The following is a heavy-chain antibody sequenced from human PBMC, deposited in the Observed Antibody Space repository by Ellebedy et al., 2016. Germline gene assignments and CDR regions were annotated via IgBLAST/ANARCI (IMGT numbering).Heavy chain of an antibody. D-gene: IGHD1-26*01. J-gene: IGHJ4*02. CDR1: GFTFSNYD. V-gene: IGHV3-23*01. CDR2: ISGSGAST. Sequence: GGSLRLSCATSGFTFSNYDISWVRHTPGKGLEWVSAISGSGASTDYADSVRGRFVIYKDKSKNTVYLQMNSLRPEDTAVYHCAKDGPSGRDFDYWGQGTLVTVSP. CDR3: AKDGPSGRDFDY.